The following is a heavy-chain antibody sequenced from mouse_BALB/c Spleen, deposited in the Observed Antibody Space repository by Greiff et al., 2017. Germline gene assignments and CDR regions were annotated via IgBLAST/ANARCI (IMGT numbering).Heavy chain of an antibody. D-gene: IGHD2-14*01. CDR2: ISDGGSYT. CDR1: GFTFSDYY. J-gene: IGHJ4*01. CDR3: ARGRRGVRRNYYAMDY. Sequence: EVQGVESGGGLVKPGGSLKLSCAASGFTFSDYYMYWVRQTPEKRLEWVATISDGGSYTYYPDSVKGRFTISRDNAKNNLYLQMSSLKSEDTAMYYCARGRRGVRRNYYAMDYWGQGTSVTVSS. V-gene: IGHV5-4*02.